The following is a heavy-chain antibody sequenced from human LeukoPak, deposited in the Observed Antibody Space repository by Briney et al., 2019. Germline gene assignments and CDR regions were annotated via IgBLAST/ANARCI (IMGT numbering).Heavy chain of an antibody. D-gene: IGHD2-2*01. CDR2: IHHSGTT. V-gene: IGHV4-4*02. Sequence: SGTLSLTCAVSGGSISSSNWWSWVRQSPGKGVEWIGEIHHSGTTNYNPSLKSRVTISVDESGKHFSLKLSSVTAADTAVYYCARGDDRASWLVDSWGQGILVTVSS. CDR1: GGSISSSNW. J-gene: IGHJ4*02. CDR3: ARGDDRASWLVDS.